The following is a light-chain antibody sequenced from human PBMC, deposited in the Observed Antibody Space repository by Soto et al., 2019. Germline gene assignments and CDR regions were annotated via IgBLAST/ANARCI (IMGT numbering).Light chain of an antibody. J-gene: IGLJ1*01. CDR3: GAWDSRLSVYV. Sequence: QSVLTQPRSVSGSPGQSVTISCTGTNSDVGAYTFVSWYQQLPGKAPKLIISAVSYRPSGVPDRFSGSKSGNTASLTISGLQTEDEADYYCGAWDSRLSVYVFGTGTKVTVL. CDR2: AVS. V-gene: IGLV2-11*01. CDR1: NSDVGAYTF.